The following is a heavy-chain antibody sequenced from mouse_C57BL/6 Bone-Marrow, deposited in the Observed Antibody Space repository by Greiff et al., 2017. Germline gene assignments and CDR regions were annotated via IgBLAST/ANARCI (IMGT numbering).Heavy chain of an antibody. CDR3: AREDGSIDGWFAY. J-gene: IGHJ3*01. CDR2: INPYNGDT. D-gene: IGHD1-1*01. V-gene: IGHV1-20*01. Sequence: VQLQQSGPELVKPGASVKISCKASGYSFTGYFMNWVMQSHGKSLEWIGRINPYNGDTFYNQKFKGKATLTVDKSSSTAHMELRSLTSEDSAVYYCAREDGSIDGWFAYWGQGDLVTVSA. CDR1: GYSFTGYF.